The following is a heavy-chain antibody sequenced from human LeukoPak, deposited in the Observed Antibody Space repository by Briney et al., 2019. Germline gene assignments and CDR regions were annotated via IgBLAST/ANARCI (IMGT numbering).Heavy chain of an antibody. J-gene: IGHJ4*02. CDR1: GFTFSDYY. Sequence: GGSLRLSCAASGFTFSDYYMSWIRQAPGKGLEWVSYISSSGSTIYYADSVKGRFTISRDNAKNSLYLQMNSLRAEDTAVYYCARAGDSSSWYRDYFDYWGQGTLVTVSS. CDR2: ISSSGSTI. D-gene: IGHD6-13*01. CDR3: ARAGDSSSWYRDYFDY. V-gene: IGHV3-11*04.